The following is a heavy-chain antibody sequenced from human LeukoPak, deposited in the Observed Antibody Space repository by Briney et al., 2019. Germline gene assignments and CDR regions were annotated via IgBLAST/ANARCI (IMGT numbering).Heavy chain of an antibody. V-gene: IGHV5-51*01. CDR2: IYPGDSET. CDR1: GYSFTSYW. D-gene: IGHD1-1*01. CDR3: ARESVSNWNPDDAFDI. Sequence: GESLKISCKGSGYSFTSYWIGWVRQMPGKGLEWMGIIYPGDSETRYSPSFQGQVTISADKSISTAYLQWSSLKASGTAMYYCARESVSNWNPDDAFDIWGQGTMVTVSS. J-gene: IGHJ3*02.